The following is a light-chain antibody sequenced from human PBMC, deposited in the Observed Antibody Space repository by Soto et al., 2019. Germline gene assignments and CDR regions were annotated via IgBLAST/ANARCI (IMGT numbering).Light chain of an antibody. V-gene: IGKV3-20*01. J-gene: IGKJ1*01. CDR1: QSVSNNY. CDR3: QQYGSSGT. Sequence: VMTQSPDTLSVSPGERATLSCRASQSVSNNYLAWYQQKPGQAPRLLIYGASNRATGIPDRFSGSGSGTDFTLTISRLEPEDFAVYYCQQYGSSGTFGQGTKVDIK. CDR2: GAS.